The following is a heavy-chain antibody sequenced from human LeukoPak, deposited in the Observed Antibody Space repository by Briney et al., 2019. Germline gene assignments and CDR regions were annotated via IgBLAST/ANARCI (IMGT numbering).Heavy chain of an antibody. CDR1: GGSFSGYY. V-gene: IGHV4-34*01. D-gene: IGHD3-3*01. CDR3: ARGPRITIFGVDSAAGFDP. J-gene: IGHJ5*02. Sequence: SETLSLTCAVYGGSFSGYYWSWIRQPPGKGLEWIGEINHSGSTSYNPSLKSRVTISVDTPKNQFSLKLSSVTAADTAVYYCARGPRITIFGVDSAAGFDPWGQGTLVTVSS. CDR2: INHSGST.